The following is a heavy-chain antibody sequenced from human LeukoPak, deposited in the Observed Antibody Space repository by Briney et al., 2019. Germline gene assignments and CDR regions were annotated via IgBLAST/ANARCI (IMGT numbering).Heavy chain of an antibody. CDR1: GMMFSSYE. D-gene: IGHD3-22*01. CDR2: ISSSGNTR. CDR3: ASAMMGLDSSGYYTAAYFEH. J-gene: IGHJ4*02. V-gene: IGHV3-48*03. Sequence: PGGSLRLSCSASGMMFSSYEMYWVRQAPGKGLEWVSDISSSGNTRNYADSVKGRFTISRDNAKKTLHLQMNSLRGDDTAIYYCASAMMGLDSSGYYTAAYFEHWGQGTRVTVSS.